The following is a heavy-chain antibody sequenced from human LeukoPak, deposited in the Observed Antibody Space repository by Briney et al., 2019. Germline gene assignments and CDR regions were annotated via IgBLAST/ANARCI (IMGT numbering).Heavy chain of an antibody. Sequence: GASVKVSCKASGYTFTSYYMHWVRQAPGQGLEWMGIINPSGGSTSYAQKFQGRVTITRNTSISTAYMELSSLRSEDTAVYYCAIKYYDILTGYEGGFDYWGQGTLVTVSS. D-gene: IGHD3-9*01. CDR2: INPSGGST. CDR1: GYTFTSYY. CDR3: AIKYYDILTGYEGGFDY. V-gene: IGHV1-46*01. J-gene: IGHJ4*02.